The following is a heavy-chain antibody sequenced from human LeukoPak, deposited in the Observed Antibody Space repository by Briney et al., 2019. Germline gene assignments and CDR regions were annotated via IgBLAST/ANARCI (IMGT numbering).Heavy chain of an antibody. D-gene: IGHD1-1*01. CDR2: ISGSGEIT. CDR3: TKDRTGATGRDWLDP. V-gene: IGHV3-23*01. CDR1: GGTFSSYA. J-gene: IGHJ5*02. Sequence: SCKASGGTFSSYAISWVRQAPGKGLEWVSLISGSGEITYYADSVKGRFTISRDNSENTLYLHLSSLRAEDTAVYYCTKDRTGATGRDWLDPWGQGTLVTVSS.